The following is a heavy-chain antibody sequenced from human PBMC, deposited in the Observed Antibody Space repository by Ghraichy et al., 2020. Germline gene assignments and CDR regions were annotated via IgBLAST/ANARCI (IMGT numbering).Heavy chain of an antibody. Sequence: GESLNISCAASGFTFNTYAMNWVRQAPGKGPEWVSTISGGVAGHTYYAASVKGRFTISRDNSNNMLYLQMNSLRAEDTARYFCAKTYDSSGYHFEKGADYWCQGTLVAVSS. J-gene: IGHJ4*02. CDR1: GFTFNTYA. CDR3: AKTYDSSGYHFEKGADY. V-gene: IGHV3-23*01. D-gene: IGHD3-22*01. CDR2: ISGGVAGHT.